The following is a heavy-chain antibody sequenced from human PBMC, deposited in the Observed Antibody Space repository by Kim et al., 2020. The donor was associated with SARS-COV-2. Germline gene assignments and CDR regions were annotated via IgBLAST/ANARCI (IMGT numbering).Heavy chain of an antibody. CDR3: ARVKGGYQLTKFDP. Sequence: ASVKVSCKASGYTFTSYGISWVRQAPGQGLEWMGWISAYNGNTNYAQKLQGRVTMTTDTSTSTAYMELSSLRSDDTAVYYCARVKGGYQLTKFDPWGQGTLVTVSS. CDR1: GYTFTSYG. D-gene: IGHD2-2*01. J-gene: IGHJ5*02. CDR2: ISAYNGNT. V-gene: IGHV1-18*01.